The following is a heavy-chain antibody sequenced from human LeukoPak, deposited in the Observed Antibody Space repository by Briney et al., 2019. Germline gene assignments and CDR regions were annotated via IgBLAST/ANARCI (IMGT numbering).Heavy chain of an antibody. CDR1: GFTFSRYA. CDR2: ISYDAYNK. Sequence: GGSLRLSCAASGFTFSRYAMHWVRQAPGKGLEWVAVISYDAYNKYYADSVKGRFTISRDNSKNTLFLQMNSLRVEDTAVYYCARDEGYGSGSFDIWGQGRMVTVSS. D-gene: IGHD3-10*01. J-gene: IGHJ3*02. V-gene: IGHV3-30*14. CDR3: ARDEGYGSGSFDI.